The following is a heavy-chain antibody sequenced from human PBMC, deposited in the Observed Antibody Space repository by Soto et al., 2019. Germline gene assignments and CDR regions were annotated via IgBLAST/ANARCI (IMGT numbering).Heavy chain of an antibody. CDR3: ARPEYSSSSYSMDV. Sequence: PGVSLRLSCAASGFTFSSYSMNWVRQAPGKGLEWVSYISSSSSTIYYADSVKGRFTISRDNAKNSLYLQMNSLRDEDTAVYYCARPEYSSSSYSMDVWGQGTTVTVSS. D-gene: IGHD6-6*01. CDR2: ISSSSSTI. CDR1: GFTFSSYS. V-gene: IGHV3-48*02. J-gene: IGHJ6*02.